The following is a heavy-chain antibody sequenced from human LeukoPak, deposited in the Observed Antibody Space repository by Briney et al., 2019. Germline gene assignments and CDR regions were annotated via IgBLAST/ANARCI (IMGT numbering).Heavy chain of an antibody. CDR3: ASWPPFTWIGIDY. Sequence: SETLSLTCTVSGGSISSGDYYWSWIRQPPGKGLEWIGCTYYSGSTYYNPSLKSRVTISVDTSKNQFSLKLSSVTAADTAVYYCASWPPFTWIGIDYWGQGTLVTVSS. V-gene: IGHV4-30-4*01. D-gene: IGHD5-12*01. CDR2: TYYSGST. J-gene: IGHJ4*02. CDR1: GGSISSGDYY.